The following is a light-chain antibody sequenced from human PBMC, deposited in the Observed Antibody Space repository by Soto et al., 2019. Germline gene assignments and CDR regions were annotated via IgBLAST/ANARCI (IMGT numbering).Light chain of an antibody. V-gene: IGKV1-39*01. J-gene: IGKJ1*01. CDR2: AAS. CDR1: QSISTH. Sequence: DVKMTKSPSSLSATVGDRVSITCRASQSISTHLSWYQQKPGKAPKLLIYAASSLQSWVPSRFTGSGSGTDFTLTISSLQAEDFATYYCQQSSSSLWTFGQGSMV. CDR3: QQSSSSLWT.